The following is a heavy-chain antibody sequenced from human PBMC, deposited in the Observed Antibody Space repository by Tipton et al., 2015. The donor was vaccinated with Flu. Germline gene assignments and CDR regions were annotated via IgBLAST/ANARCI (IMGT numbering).Heavy chain of an antibody. D-gene: IGHD3-10*01. CDR3: ARGSGAGGLGMDV. J-gene: IGHJ6*02. CDR1: GDSIRGFY. V-gene: IGHV4-59*01. Sequence: TLSLTCTVSGDSIRGFYWNWIRQAPGKGLEWIGYIYYSGSINYNPSLKSRVTISADTSRNQFSLKLTSVTAADTAVYFCARGSGAGGLGMDVWGQGTTVT. CDR2: IYYSGSI.